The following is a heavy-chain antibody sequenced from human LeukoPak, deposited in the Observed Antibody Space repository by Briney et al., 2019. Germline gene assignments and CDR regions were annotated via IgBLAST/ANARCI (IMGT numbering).Heavy chain of an antibody. D-gene: IGHD3-22*01. J-gene: IGHJ4*02. CDR1: GFTFSSYA. CDR3: AKSRLGVVVTYFDY. CDR2: ISGSRGST. V-gene: IGHV3-23*01. Sequence: GGSLRLSCAASGFTFSSYAMSWVRQAPGKGLEWVSAISGSRGSTYYADSVKGRFTISRDNSKNTLYLQMNSLRAEDTAVYYCAKSRLGVVVTYFDYWGQGTLVTVSS.